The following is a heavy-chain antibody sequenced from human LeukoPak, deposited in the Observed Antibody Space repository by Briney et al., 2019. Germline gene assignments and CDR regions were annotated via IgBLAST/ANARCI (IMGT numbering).Heavy chain of an antibody. CDR2: ISSSGSTI. CDR3: STDPRLLIY. J-gene: IGHJ4*01. Sequence: GGSLRPSCAASGFTFSSYEMNWVRQAPGKGLEWVSYISSSGSTIYYADSVKGRFTISRDNAKNSLYLQMNSLRPEDTALYYCSTDPRLLIYWGHGTLVTVSS. CDR1: GFTFSSYE. V-gene: IGHV3-48*03. D-gene: IGHD2-8*01.